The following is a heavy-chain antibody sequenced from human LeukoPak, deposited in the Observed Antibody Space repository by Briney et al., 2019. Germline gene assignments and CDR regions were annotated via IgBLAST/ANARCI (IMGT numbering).Heavy chain of an antibody. V-gene: IGHV4-39*01. CDR1: GGSISSSSYY. Sequence: SETLSLTCTVSGGSISSSSYYWGWIRQPPGKGLEWIGSIFYSGSTYYNPSLKSRVTISVDTSKNRFSLKLSSVTAAGTAVYYCARHVGGYYDSSGYAIDYWGQGTLVTVSS. CDR3: ARHVGGYYDSSGYAIDY. J-gene: IGHJ4*02. CDR2: IFYSGST. D-gene: IGHD3-22*01.